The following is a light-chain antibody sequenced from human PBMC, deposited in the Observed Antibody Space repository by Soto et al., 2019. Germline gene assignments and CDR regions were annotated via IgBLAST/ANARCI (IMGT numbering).Light chain of an antibody. CDR1: QSISSY. J-gene: IGKJ2*01. Sequence: DIQMTQSPSSLSASVGDRVTITCRASQSISSYLNWYQQKPGKAPKLLIYAASSLQSGVPSRFSGSGSGTDFTLTISSLQPEAFATYYCQQSYSTLEYTFGQGTKLEIK. V-gene: IGKV1-39*01. CDR2: AAS. CDR3: QQSYSTLEYT.